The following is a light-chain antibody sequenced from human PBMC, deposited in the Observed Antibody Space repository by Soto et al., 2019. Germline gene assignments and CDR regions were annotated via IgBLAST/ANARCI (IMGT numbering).Light chain of an antibody. CDR1: SSNIGAEYY. CDR2: GDS. CDR3: QSYDSSLTTFV. J-gene: IGLJ1*01. V-gene: IGLV1-40*01. Sequence: QSVLTQPPSVSGAPGQRVTISCTGSSSNIGAEYYVHWYQQLPGTAPKRLIYGDSNRPSGVPDRFSGSKSGTSASLAITGLQPEDEADYYCQSYDSSLTTFVFGTGTKVTVL.